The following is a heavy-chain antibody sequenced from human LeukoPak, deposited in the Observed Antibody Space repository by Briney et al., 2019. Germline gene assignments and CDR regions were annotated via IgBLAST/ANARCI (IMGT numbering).Heavy chain of an antibody. V-gene: IGHV3-21*01. CDR2: ISSGSSYR. CDR1: GFTFSRCS. Sequence: GGFMRLSCAASGFTFSRCSMNWVRQAPGKGLEWVSSISSGSSYRFYSDSVKGRFTISRDNAKNSLYLQMNSLRAEDTAVYYCVREGQVEDLVSWGQGTLVTVSS. J-gene: IGHJ5*02. D-gene: IGHD1-26*01. CDR3: VREGQVEDLVS.